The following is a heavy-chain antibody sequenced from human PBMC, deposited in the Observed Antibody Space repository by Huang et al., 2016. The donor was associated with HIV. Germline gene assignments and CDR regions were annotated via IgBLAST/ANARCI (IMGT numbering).Heavy chain of an antibody. J-gene: IGHJ3*02. CDR2: IRSKADDWTT. V-gene: IGHV3-49*05. Sequence: EVQLVESGGGLVKPGRSLRLSCTGSGFTFGDYNMTWFRQGPGTGLELLGFIRSKADDWTTEYAASMIGRFLISREDSKSIAYLQMNSLKTEDTAVYYCSRVPGYFDSSGYYWYAFDIWGQVTMVTVSS. D-gene: IGHD3-22*01. CDR3: SRVPGYFDSSGYYWYAFDI. CDR1: GFTFGDYN.